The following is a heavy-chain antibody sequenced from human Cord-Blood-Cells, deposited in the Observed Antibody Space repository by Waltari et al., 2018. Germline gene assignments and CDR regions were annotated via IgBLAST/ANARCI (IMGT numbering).Heavy chain of an antibody. CDR3: AGLDIVVVPAATTFDY. CDR2: IYYSGST. J-gene: IGHJ4*02. CDR1: GGSISSGGYY. D-gene: IGHD2-2*01. V-gene: IGHV4-31*03. Sequence: QVQLQESGPGLVKLSQTLSLTCTVSGGSISSGGYYWTWFRPHPGKGLEWIGYIYYSGSTYYNPSLKSRVTISVDTSKNQFSLKLSSVTAADTAVYYCAGLDIVVVPAATTFDYWGQGTLVTVSS.